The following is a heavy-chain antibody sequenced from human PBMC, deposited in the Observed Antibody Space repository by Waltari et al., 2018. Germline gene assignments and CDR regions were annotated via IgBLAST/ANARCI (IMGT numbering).Heavy chain of an antibody. CDR3: TTEGEGYGSAIDF. J-gene: IGHJ4*02. CDR2: IYSGGST. Sequence: EVQLVESGGGLIQPGGSLRLSCAASGFTVSSNYMSWVRQAPGKGRECVAVIYSGGSTYYADAVKGRFTISRDNSKNTLYLQMNSLRAEDTAIYYCTTEGEGYGSAIDFWGQGTLVTVSS. D-gene: IGHD5-18*01. CDR1: GFTVSSNY. V-gene: IGHV3-53*01.